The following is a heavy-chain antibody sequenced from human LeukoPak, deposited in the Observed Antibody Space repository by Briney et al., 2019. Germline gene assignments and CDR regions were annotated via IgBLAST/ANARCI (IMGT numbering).Heavy chain of an antibody. V-gene: IGHV4-30-4*01. CDR3: ARGGDFWSGYHFDY. CDR1: GGSISSGDYY. D-gene: IGHD3-3*01. J-gene: IGHJ4*02. CDR2: IYYSGST. Sequence: SETLSLTCTVSGGSISSGDYYWSWIRQPPGKGLEWIGYIYYSGSTYYNPSLKSRVTISVDTSKNQFSLKLSFVTAADTAVYYCARGGDFWSGYHFDYWGQGTLVTVSS.